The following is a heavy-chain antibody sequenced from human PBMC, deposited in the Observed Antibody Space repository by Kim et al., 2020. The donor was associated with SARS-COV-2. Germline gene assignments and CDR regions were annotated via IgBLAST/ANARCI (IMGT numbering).Heavy chain of an antibody. V-gene: IGHV3-43D*03. D-gene: IGHD6-19*01. Sequence: SVKGRFPISRDNSKNSLYLQMNSLRAEDTALYYCAKDILPGLAGGDAFDIWGQGTMVTVSS. CDR3: AKDILPGLAGGDAFDI. J-gene: IGHJ3*02.